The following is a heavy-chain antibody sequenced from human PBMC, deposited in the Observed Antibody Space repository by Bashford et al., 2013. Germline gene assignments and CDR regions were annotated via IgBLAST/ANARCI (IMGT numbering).Heavy chain of an antibody. J-gene: IGHJ5*02. CDR1: GYTFSNYH. CDR2: INPIFGTA. V-gene: IGHV1-69*06. D-gene: IGHD6-13*01. Sequence: SVKVSCTASGYTFSNYHLHWVRRAPGQGLEWMGWINPIFGTANYAQKFQGRVTITADKSTSTAYMELSSLRSEDTAVYYXARTPGGAAAGTEGGNWFDPWGQGTLGHRLL. CDR3: ARTPGGAAAGTEGGNWFDP.